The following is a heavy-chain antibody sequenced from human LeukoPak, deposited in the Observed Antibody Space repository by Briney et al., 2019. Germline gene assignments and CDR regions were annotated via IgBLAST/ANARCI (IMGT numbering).Heavy chain of an antibody. D-gene: IGHD5/OR15-5a*01. CDR3: VRDVYQCWFDP. CDR2: ISSSSSYI. V-gene: IGHV3-21*01. CDR1: GFTFSDYT. Sequence: KPGGSLRLYCGASGFTFSDYTMNWVRQAPGRGLEWVSSISSSSSYIYYADSVKGRFTNSRDNAKTSLYLQMNSLRAEDTAVYYCVRDVYQCWFDPWGQGTLVTVSS. J-gene: IGHJ5*02.